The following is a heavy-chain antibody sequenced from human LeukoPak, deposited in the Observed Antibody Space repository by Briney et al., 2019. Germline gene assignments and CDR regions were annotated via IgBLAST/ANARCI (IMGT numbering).Heavy chain of an antibody. V-gene: IGHV4-59*08. D-gene: IGHD3-3*01. CDR1: GGSISSYY. Sequence: SETLSLTCTVSGGSISSYYWSWIRQPPGKGLEWIGYSYYSGSTTPHPSLKSRVTISVDTSKNQFSLRLRSVTAADTAVYYCARHGGSGSLDYWGQGTLVTVSS. CDR2: SYYSGST. CDR3: ARHGGSGSLDY. J-gene: IGHJ4*02.